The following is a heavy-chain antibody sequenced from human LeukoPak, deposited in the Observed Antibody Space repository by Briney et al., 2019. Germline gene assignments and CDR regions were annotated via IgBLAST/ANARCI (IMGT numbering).Heavy chain of an antibody. J-gene: IGHJ4*02. CDR1: GVSISDYY. V-gene: IGHV4-59*08. CDR2: IYNGDT. CDR3: ARLTTVVADY. Sequence: PSETLSLTCAVSGVSISDYYWSWIRQPPGKGLEWIGYIYNGDTNYNPSLKSRVTISVDTSKSQFSLKLSSVTAADTAVYYCARLTTVVADYWGQGTLVTVSS. D-gene: IGHD4-23*01.